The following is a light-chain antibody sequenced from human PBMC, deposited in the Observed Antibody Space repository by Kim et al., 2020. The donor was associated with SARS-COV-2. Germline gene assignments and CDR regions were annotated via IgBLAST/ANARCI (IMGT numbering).Light chain of an antibody. CDR1: SHRSYY. Sequence: ALGKKLRINCHGDSHRSYYESWYQQKPGQAPVLVIYGKNNRPSGIPDRFSGSSSGNTASLTITGAQAEDEADYYCNSRDSSGNHWVFGGGTQLTVL. J-gene: IGLJ3*02. V-gene: IGLV3-19*01. CDR2: GKN. CDR3: NSRDSSGNHWV.